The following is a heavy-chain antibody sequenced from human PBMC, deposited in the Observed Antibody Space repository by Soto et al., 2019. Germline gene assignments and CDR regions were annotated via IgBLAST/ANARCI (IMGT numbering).Heavy chain of an antibody. D-gene: IGHD6-13*01. J-gene: IGHJ4*02. V-gene: IGHV3-30-3*01. CDR2: ISYDGSNK. CDR1: GFTFSIYA. Sequence: QVQLVESGGGVVQPGRSLRLSCAASGFTFSIYAMHWVRQAPGKGLEWVAVISYDGSNKYYADTVKGRFTISRDNSKNTLYLQMNSLRAEHTAVYYCARVLYPEQQLAYFNYWGQGTLVTVSS. CDR3: ARVLYPEQQLAYFNY.